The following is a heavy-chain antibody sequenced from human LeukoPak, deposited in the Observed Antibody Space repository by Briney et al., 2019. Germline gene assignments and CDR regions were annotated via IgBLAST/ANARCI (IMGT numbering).Heavy chain of an antibody. CDR2: IKQDGSEK. Sequence: QPGGSLRLSCAASGFTFSSYAMSWVRQAPGKGLEWVANIKQDGSEKYYVDSVKGRFTISRDNAKNSLYLQMNSLRAEDTAVYYCASLEDSAGPWGQGTLVTVSS. CDR1: GFTFSSYA. CDR3: ASLEDSAGP. V-gene: IGHV3-7*01. D-gene: IGHD3-10*01. J-gene: IGHJ5*02.